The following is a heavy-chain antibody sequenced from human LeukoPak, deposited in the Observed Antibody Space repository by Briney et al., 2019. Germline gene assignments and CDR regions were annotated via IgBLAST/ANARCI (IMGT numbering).Heavy chain of an antibody. Sequence: GESLKISCQVSGYTFTDYWIGWVRHVSGKGLVWMGIIFPGDSDTKYSPSFQGHVTISVDKSISTAYLQWSSLKASDTATYYCAREDSGGWRYFDSWDQGTLVTVFS. J-gene: IGHJ4*02. V-gene: IGHV5-51*01. D-gene: IGHD6-19*01. CDR2: IFPGDSDT. CDR3: AREDSGGWRYFDS. CDR1: GYTFTDYW.